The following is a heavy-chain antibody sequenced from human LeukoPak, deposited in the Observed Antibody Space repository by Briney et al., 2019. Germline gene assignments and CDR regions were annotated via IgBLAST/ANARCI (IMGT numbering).Heavy chain of an antibody. V-gene: IGHV4-39*07. Sequence: SETLSLTCTVSGGSISSRSYYWGWIRQPPGKGREWIGSIYHTGSTYYNRSLKSRVTISVDTSKNLFSLKLSSVAAADTAVYYWARDWTSSGSHGSFDYWGQGTLVTVSS. CDR2: IYHTGST. J-gene: IGHJ4*02. CDR1: GGSISSRSYY. D-gene: IGHD5-12*01. CDR3: ARDWTSSGSHGSFDY.